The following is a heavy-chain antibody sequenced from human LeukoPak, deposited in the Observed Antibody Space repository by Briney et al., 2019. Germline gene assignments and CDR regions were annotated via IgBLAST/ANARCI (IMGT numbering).Heavy chain of an antibody. D-gene: IGHD7-27*01. CDR2: INPKSGDT. CDR3: ARGPNTGAFDA. CDR1: GYTFTGYY. Sequence: GASVKVSCKASGYTFTGYYMHWWRQAPGQRLEWLGWINPKSGDTNFAQNFQGRVTMTRDTSIRTAYMELSSLTSDDRAVYYCARGPNTGAFDAWGQGTLVTVSS. V-gene: IGHV1-2*02. J-gene: IGHJ4*02.